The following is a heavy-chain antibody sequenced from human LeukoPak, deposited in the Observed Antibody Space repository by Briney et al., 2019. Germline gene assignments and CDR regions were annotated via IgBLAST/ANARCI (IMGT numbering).Heavy chain of an antibody. CDR2: IGTNGGTT. V-gene: IGHV3-64D*09. CDR1: GFTFSNYA. Sequence: PGGSLRLSCSASGFTFSNYAMHWVRQAPGQGLDYVSAIGTNGGTTYYADSVKGRFTISRDNSKNTLYLQMSSLRAEDTAVYYCVTWTTAVRGGFDYWGQGTLVTVSS. J-gene: IGHJ4*02. CDR3: VTWTTAVRGGFDY. D-gene: IGHD4-23*01.